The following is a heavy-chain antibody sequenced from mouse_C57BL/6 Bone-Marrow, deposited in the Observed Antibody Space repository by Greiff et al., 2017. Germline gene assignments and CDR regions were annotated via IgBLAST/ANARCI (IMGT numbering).Heavy chain of an antibody. CDR2: IYPTSGRT. CDR1: GYTFTSYW. J-gene: IGHJ2*01. D-gene: IGHD4-1*01. CDR3: ARSGPLGRSVDD. Sequence: QVQLQQPGAELVKPGASVKMSCKASGYTFTSYWITWVKQRPGQGLEWIGDIYPTSGRTNYNEKFKSKAILTVDPSSNTAYMQLSSLTSEDAAVLYCARSGPLGRSVDDWGQGTTLTVSS. V-gene: IGHV1-55*01.